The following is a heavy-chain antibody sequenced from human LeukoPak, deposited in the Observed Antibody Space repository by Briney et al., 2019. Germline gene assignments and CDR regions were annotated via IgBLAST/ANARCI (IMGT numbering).Heavy chain of an antibody. J-gene: IGHJ4*02. Sequence: KAGGSLRLSCTASGFTFSAYSMSWVRQAPGKGLEWVSSISDNSYWIYYADSVEGRFIISRDNAKNSLYLQMNSLRVEDTAVYYCANHLACGSTSCPPFDDWGQGTLVTVSS. CDR2: ISDNSYWI. CDR3: ANHLACGSTSCPPFDD. D-gene: IGHD2-2*01. V-gene: IGHV3-21*01. CDR1: GFTFSAYS.